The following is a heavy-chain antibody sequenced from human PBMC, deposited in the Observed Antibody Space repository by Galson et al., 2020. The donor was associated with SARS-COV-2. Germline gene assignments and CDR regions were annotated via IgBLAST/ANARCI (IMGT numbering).Heavy chain of an antibody. V-gene: IGHV4-34*01. CDR3: ARFNYYASGSPPSYYMYV. CDR2: INHSGSN. J-gene: IGHJ6*03. CDR1: GGSFSGYY. Sequence: SETLSLTCAVYGGSFSGYYWSWIRQHPGKGLEWIGEINHSGSNNYNPSLKSRVTISVDTSKNQFSLKLSSVTAADTAVYYCARFNYYASGSPPSYYMYVWGKGTTVTVSS. D-gene: IGHD3-10*01.